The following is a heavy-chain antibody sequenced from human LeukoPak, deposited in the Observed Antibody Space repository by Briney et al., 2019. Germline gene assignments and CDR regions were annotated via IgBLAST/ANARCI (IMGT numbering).Heavy chain of an antibody. D-gene: IGHD6-19*01. J-gene: IGHJ4*02. CDR3: AKDLGRYSSGWYPYFDY. CDR1: FIXXXXA. Sequence: FIXXXXAMHWVRQAPGKGVEWVSGIIWNSGSIDYADSVKGRFTISRDNAKNSLYLQMNSLRAEDTAFYYCAKDLGRYSSGWYPYFDYWGQGTLVTVSS. V-gene: IGHV3-9*01. CDR2: IIWNSGSI.